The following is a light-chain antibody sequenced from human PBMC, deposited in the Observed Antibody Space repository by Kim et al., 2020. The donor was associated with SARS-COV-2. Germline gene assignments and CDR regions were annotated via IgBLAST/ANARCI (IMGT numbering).Light chain of an antibody. CDR1: QNISSS. V-gene: IGKV1-39*01. Sequence: DIQMTQSPSSLSASVGDRVTIPCRASQNISSSLNWYQKKPLTAPKLLIYAASALQGGVPSRFSGGGSGTDFTLTISNLQPEDFATYYCQQSYIAPLTFGGGTKVDIK. J-gene: IGKJ4*01. CDR2: AAS. CDR3: QQSYIAPLT.